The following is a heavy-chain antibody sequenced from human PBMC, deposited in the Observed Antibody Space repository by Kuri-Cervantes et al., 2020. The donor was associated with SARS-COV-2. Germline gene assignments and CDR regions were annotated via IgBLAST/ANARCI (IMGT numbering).Heavy chain of an antibody. CDR2: INPNSGGT. V-gene: IGHV1-2*04. Sequence: ASVKVSCKASGYTFTSYDINWVRQATGQGLEWMGWINPNSGGTNYAQKFQGWVTMTRDTSISTAYMELSRLRSDDTAVYYCARDPGLLNTGGDYWGQGTLVTVSS. J-gene: IGHJ4*02. CDR1: GYTFTSYD. CDR3: ARDPGLLNTGGDY. D-gene: IGHD5-18*01.